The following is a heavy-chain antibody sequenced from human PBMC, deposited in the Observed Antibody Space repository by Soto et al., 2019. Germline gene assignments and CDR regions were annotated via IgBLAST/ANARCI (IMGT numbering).Heavy chain of an antibody. V-gene: IGHV1-58*02. Sequence: SVKVSCKASGFTFTSSAMQWVRQARGQRLEWIGWIVVGSGNTNYAQKFQERVTITRDMSTSTAYMELSSLRSEDTAVYYWASTTHDYGDYDDYWGKGTLVTVSS. CDR3: ASTTHDYGDYDDY. CDR2: IVVGSGNT. CDR1: GFTFTSSA. J-gene: IGHJ4*02. D-gene: IGHD4-17*01.